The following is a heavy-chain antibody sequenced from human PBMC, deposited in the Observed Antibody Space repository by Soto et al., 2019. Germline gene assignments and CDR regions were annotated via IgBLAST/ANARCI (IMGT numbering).Heavy chain of an antibody. V-gene: IGHV4-61*01. D-gene: IGHD6-6*01. CDR1: GGSVSSGSYY. J-gene: IGHJ2*01. CDR2: IYYSGST. Sequence: ASETLSLTCTVSGGSVSSGSYYWSWIRQPPGKGLEWIGYIYYSGSTNYNPSLKSRVTISVDTSKNQFSLKLGSVTAADTAVYYXARVMGWAARAYWYFDLWGRGTLVTVSS. CDR3: ARVMGWAARAYWYFDL.